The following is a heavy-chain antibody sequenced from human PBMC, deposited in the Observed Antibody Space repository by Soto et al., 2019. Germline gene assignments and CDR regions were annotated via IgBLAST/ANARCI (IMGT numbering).Heavy chain of an antibody. Sequence: KPSETLSLTCTVSGGPISSGGYYWSWIRQHPGKGLEWIGYIYYSGSTYYNPSLKSRVTISVDTSKNQFSLKLSSVTAADTAVYYCARMTMVRGVIVGYYYGMDVRGQGTTVTVSS. CDR1: GGPISSGGYY. V-gene: IGHV4-31*03. CDR3: ARMTMVRGVIVGYYYGMDV. J-gene: IGHJ6*02. D-gene: IGHD3-10*01. CDR2: IYYSGST.